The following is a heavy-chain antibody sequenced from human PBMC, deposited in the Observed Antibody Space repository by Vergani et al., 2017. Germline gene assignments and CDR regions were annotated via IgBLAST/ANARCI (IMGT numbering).Heavy chain of an antibody. CDR3: GRPNNDGDDGPFDY. D-gene: IGHD1-1*01. V-gene: IGHV4-59*01. Sequence: QVQLQESGPGLVKPSETLSLTCTVSGGSISSYYWSWIRQPPGKGLEWIGYIYYSGSTNYNPSLKSRVTISVDTSKNQFSLRLSSVTAAETAVYYYGRPNNDGDDGPFDYWGQGTLVTVSS. CDR1: GGSISSYY. CDR2: IYYSGST. J-gene: IGHJ4*02.